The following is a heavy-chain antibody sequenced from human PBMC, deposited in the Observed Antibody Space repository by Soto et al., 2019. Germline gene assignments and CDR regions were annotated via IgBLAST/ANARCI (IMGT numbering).Heavy chain of an antibody. J-gene: IGHJ3*02. CDR1: GFTFSSYA. CDR2: ISVGGGSI. D-gene: IGHD1-26*01. CDR3: VRDDKWAFDI. V-gene: IGHV3-48*02. Sequence: EAHLVESGGGLVQPGRSRRLSCAASGFTFSSYAFNWVRQAPGKGLEWISYISVGGGSIFYADSVKGRFTISRDDAQNSLYLQINTLRDEDTAIYFCVRDDKWAFDIWGQGTTVIVSS.